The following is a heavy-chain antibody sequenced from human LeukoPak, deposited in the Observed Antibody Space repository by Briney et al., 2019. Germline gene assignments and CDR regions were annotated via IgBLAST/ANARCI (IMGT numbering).Heavy chain of an antibody. CDR2: VYHSGSI. CDR3: AGQHDAFVYYFY. D-gene: IGHD3-10*01. CDR1: GNSINSGYY. Sequence: PSETLSLTCAVTGNSINSGYYWGWIRQPPGKGLEWIGSVYHSGSIYYNPSLKSRGTISVDTSKNRFSLKMSSVPAADTAVYYCAGQHDAFVYYFYWGQGTRVTVSS. V-gene: IGHV4-38-2*01. J-gene: IGHJ4*02.